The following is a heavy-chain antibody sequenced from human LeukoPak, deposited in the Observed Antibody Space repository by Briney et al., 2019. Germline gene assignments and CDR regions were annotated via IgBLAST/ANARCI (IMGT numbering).Heavy chain of an antibody. J-gene: IGHJ4*02. CDR2: INPNSGGT. D-gene: IGHD6-19*01. CDR3: ARGYSSGWYYFDY. CDR1: GYTFTGYY. Sequence: ASVKVSCKASGYTFTGYYMHWVRQAPGQGLEWMGGINPNSGGTNYAQKFQGRVTMTRDTSISTAYMELSRLRSDDTAVYYCARGYSSGWYYFDYWGQGTLVTVSS. V-gene: IGHV1-2*02.